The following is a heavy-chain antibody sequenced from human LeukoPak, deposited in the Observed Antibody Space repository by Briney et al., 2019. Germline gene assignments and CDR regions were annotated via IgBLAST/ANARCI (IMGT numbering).Heavy chain of an antibody. Sequence: GGSLRLSCAASGFTFSSYWMSWARQAPGKGLEWVANIKQDGSEKYYVDSVKGRFTISRDNAKNSLYLQMNSLRAEDTAVYYCASQYSSGWYGYFDYWGQGTLVTVSS. D-gene: IGHD6-19*01. CDR2: IKQDGSEK. CDR1: GFTFSSYW. J-gene: IGHJ4*02. V-gene: IGHV3-7*01. CDR3: ASQYSSGWYGYFDY.